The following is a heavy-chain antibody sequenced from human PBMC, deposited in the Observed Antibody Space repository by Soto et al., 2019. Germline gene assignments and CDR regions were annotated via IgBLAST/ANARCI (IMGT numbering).Heavy chain of an antibody. D-gene: IGHD4-4*01. CDR2: IYPVDSDT. J-gene: IGHJ6*02. CDR3: ARQSVQSSYALDV. CDR1: GYTFSSYW. Sequence: GESLKISCQSSGYTFSSYWIAWVRQMPRKGLEWMGTIYPVDSDTRYSPSFQGRVSISVDKSISTAYLQWSSLKASDTAMYFCARQSVQSSYALDVWGQGTTVTVS. V-gene: IGHV5-51*01.